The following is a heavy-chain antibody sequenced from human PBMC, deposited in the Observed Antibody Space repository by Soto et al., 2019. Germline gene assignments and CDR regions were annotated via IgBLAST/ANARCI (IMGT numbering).Heavy chain of an antibody. D-gene: IGHD3-22*01. CDR2: INPGNGNT. V-gene: IGHV1-3*01. CDR1: GYTFTSYG. J-gene: IGHJ4*02. Sequence: QVQLVQSGAEVKKPGASVKVSCKASGYTFTSYGINWVRQAPGRVLEWKGWINPGNGNTKYSQQFQGRVIIDRDTSASTAYMELSSLRSEDTAVYYCARGGYFDSSNYLAYWGLGTLVTVSS. CDR3: ARGGYFDSSNYLAY.